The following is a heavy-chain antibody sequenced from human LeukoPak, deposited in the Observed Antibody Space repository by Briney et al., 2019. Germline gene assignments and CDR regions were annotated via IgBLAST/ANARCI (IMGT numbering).Heavy chain of an antibody. CDR1: GFTFSDAW. J-gene: IGHJ4*02. D-gene: IGHD1-26*01. CDR3: STRGGSFSIFDY. Sequence: PGGSLRLSCAASGFTFSDAWMSWVRQAPGKGLEWVARIKSKTDGGTTDYAAPVKARFTISRDDSKNTLYLQMNSLKTEDTAVYYCSTRGGSFSIFDYWGQGTLVTVSS. V-gene: IGHV3-15*01. CDR2: IKSKTDGGTT.